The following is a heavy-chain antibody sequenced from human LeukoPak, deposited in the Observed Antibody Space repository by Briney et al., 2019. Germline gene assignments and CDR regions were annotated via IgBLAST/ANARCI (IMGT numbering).Heavy chain of an antibody. CDR3: ATNGDILTGLIY. Sequence: GVSLRLSCAASGFTFSSYAMHWVRQAPGKGLEWVAVISYDGSNKYYADSVKGRSTISRDNSKNTLYLQMNSLGAEDTAVYYCATNGDILTGLIYWGQGTLVTVSS. CDR1: GFTFSSYA. J-gene: IGHJ4*02. CDR2: ISYDGSNK. D-gene: IGHD3-9*01. V-gene: IGHV3-30*04.